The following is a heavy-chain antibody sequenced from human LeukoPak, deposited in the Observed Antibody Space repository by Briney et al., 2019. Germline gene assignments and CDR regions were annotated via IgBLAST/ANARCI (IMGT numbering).Heavy chain of an antibody. CDR2: MNPNSGNT. D-gene: IGHD3-10*01. J-gene: IGHJ6*02. CDR3: ARVGWFGELYYYGMDV. Sequence: ASVKVSCKASGYTFTSYDINWVRQATGQGLEWMGWMNPNSGNTGYAQKFQGRVTMTRNTSISTAYMELSSLRSEDTAVYYCARVGWFGELYYYGMDVWGQGTTVTVSS. CDR1: GYTFTSYD. V-gene: IGHV1-8*01.